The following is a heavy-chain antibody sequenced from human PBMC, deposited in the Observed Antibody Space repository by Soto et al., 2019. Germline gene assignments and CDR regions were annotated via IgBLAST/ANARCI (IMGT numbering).Heavy chain of an antibody. D-gene: IGHD4-17*01. J-gene: IGHJ4*02. CDR3: GRGIDYGNYAIDY. V-gene: IGHV3-30-3*01. Sequence: GGSLRLSCEASGFTFSRYPLHWVRQAPGKGLEWVAVISYDGSEKYPADSVKGRFTISRDNSKNTLFLQMNSLRGEDTAVYYCGRGIDYGNYAIDYWGQGTLVTVSS. CDR1: GFTFSRYP. CDR2: ISYDGSEK.